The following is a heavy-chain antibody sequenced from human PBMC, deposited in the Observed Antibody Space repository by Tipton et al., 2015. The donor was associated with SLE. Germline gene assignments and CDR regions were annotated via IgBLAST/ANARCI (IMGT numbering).Heavy chain of an antibody. V-gene: IGHV4-4*08. CDR3: TRDYGISSPFFDY. CDR2: IGHSGST. CDR1: DDSISGYY. J-gene: IGHJ4*02. Sequence: TLSLTCTVSDDSISGYYWSWIRQPPGKGLEWIGYIGHSGSTNYNPSLNSRVTMSIDTSKNQLSLKLSSVTAADTAVYYCTRDYGISSPFFDYWGQGILVTVSS. D-gene: IGHD3-3*02.